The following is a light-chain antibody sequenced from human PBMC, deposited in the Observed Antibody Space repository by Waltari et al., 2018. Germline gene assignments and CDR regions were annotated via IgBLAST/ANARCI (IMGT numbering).Light chain of an antibody. J-gene: IGKJ4*01. Sequence: DIQVTQSPSSLSASVGDRVTITCRASQGISSSLAWYQQKPGTSPKLLIYAASTLQSGIPSRFSGGGSGTDFTLTINNLQPEDVSTYYCQSYYNVLITFGGGTRVEI. CDR1: QGISSS. CDR2: AAS. V-gene: IGKV1-27*01. CDR3: QSYYNVLIT.